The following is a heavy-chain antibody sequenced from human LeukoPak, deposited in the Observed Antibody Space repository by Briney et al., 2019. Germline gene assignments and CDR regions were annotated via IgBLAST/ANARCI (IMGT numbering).Heavy chain of an antibody. J-gene: IGHJ4*02. V-gene: IGHV1-2*02. CDR1: GYTVTGYY. CDR3: ARDLVGGTWASGY. D-gene: IGHD1-14*01. CDR2: INPNSGGT. Sequence: GASVKLSGKAAGYTVTGYYMQWGREAPRHGLGWRGWINPNSGGTNYAQKFQGRVTMTEDTSTDTAYMELSRLTSDDTAVYYCARDLVGGTWASGYWGQGTLVTVSS.